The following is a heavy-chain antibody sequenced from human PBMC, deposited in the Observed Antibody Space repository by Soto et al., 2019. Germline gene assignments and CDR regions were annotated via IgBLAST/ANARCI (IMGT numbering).Heavy chain of an antibody. D-gene: IGHD3-22*01. Sequence: PXGSLRLSCAAAGVTFSSYGMHWVRQAPGKGLEWVAVIWYDGSNKYYADSVKGRLTISRDNSKNTLYLQMNSLRAEDTAVYYCARGRDSLPASAFDLWGQGKMVTVSS. CDR3: ARGRDSLPASAFDL. V-gene: IGHV3-33*01. CDR1: GVTFSSYG. CDR2: IWYDGSNK. J-gene: IGHJ3*01.